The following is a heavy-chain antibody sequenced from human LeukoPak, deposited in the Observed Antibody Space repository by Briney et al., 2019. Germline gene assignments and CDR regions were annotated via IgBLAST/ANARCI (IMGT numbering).Heavy chain of an antibody. Sequence: GESLKISCKGSGYSFPSYWIGWVRQMPGKGLECMGVIYLGDSDTRYSPSFQGQVTISADKSISTAYLQWSSLKASDTAMYYCARLPYCGGDCYPNWFDPWGQGTLVTVPS. CDR2: IYLGDSDT. CDR1: GYSFPSYW. J-gene: IGHJ5*02. D-gene: IGHD2-21*02. V-gene: IGHV5-51*01. CDR3: ARLPYCGGDCYPNWFDP.